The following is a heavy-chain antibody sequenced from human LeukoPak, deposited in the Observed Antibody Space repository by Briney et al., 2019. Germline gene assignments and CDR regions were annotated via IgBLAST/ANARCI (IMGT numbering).Heavy chain of an antibody. V-gene: IGHV4-4*07. J-gene: IGHJ4*02. CDR3: ARSAWPTYNFDH. CDR1: GGSISSYY. Sequence: SETLSLTCTVSGGSISSYYWSWIRQPAGKGLEWIGRIYTSGSTTYNPSLKSRVTISVDTSKNQFSLKLSSVTAADTAIYYCARSAWPTYNFDHWGQGTLVTVSS. D-gene: IGHD5-24*01. CDR2: IYTSGST.